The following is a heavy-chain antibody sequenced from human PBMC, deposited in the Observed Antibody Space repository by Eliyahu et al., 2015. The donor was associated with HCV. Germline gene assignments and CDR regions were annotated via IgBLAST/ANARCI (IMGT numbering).Heavy chain of an antibody. CDR1: GGTFTSYA. J-gene: IGHJ5*02. CDR3: AREPEGIVAGSNWLDP. Sequence: QVQLVQSGAEVKKPGSSVRVSCEASGGTFTSYAISWVRQAPGQGLEWMGRIIPAIGIASQAQKFQDRVSITADKLTTAVYMELYNLRSEDTAVYFCAREPEGIVAGSNWLDPWGQGTLVTVSS. D-gene: IGHD6-19*01. CDR2: IIPAIGIA. V-gene: IGHV1-69*04.